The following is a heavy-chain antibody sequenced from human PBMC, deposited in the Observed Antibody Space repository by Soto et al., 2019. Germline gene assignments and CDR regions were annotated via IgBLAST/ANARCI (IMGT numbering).Heavy chain of an antibody. CDR3: ARGMRSTSAGYYYYRMDV. Sequence: ASVKVSCKASGYTFTGYYMHWVRQAPGQGLEWMGWINPNSGGTNYAQKFQGWVTMTRDTSISTAYMELSRLRSDDTAVYYCARGMRSTSAGYYYYRMDVRGQGTTVTGSS. CDR2: INPNSGGT. D-gene: IGHD2-2*01. V-gene: IGHV1-2*04. CDR1: GYTFTGYY. J-gene: IGHJ6*02.